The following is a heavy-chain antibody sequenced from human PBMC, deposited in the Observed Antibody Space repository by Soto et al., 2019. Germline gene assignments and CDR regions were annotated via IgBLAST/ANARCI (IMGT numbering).Heavy chain of an antibody. V-gene: IGHV3-15*01. Sequence: GGSLRLSCAASGFTFSNAWMSWVRQAPGKGLEWVGRIKSKTDGGTTDYAAPVKGRFTISRDESKNTLYLQMNSLKTEDTAVYYCTTEPILNYYDSSGYDYDNWGQGTLVTVSS. J-gene: IGHJ4*02. CDR3: TTEPILNYYDSSGYDYDN. CDR1: GFTFSNAW. D-gene: IGHD3-22*01. CDR2: IKSKTDGGTT.